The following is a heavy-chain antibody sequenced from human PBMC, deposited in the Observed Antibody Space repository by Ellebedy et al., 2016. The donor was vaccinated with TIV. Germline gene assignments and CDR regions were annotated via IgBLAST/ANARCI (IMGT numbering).Heavy chain of an antibody. CDR2: IIPIFGTA. D-gene: IGHD2-2*01. J-gene: IGHJ4*02. CDR3: ASKGYCSSTSCYATDFDY. CDR1: GGTFSSYA. V-gene: IGHV1-69*13. Sequence: AASVKVSCKASGGTFSSYAISWVRQAPGQGLEWMGGIIPIFGTANYAQKFQGRVTITADESTSTAYMELSSLRSEETAGYYCASKGYCSSTSCYATDFDYWGQGTLVTVSS.